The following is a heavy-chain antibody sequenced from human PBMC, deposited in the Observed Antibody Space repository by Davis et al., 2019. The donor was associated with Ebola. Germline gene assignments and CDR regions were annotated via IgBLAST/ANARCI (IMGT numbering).Heavy chain of an antibody. V-gene: IGHV4-59*12. Sequence: MPSETLSLTCTVSGGSISSYYWSWIRQPPGKVLEWIGYIYYSGSTNYNPSLKSRVTISVDTSKNQFSLKLSSVTAADTAVYYCARRKGRTVTTRYYYYGMDVWGQGTTVTVSS. J-gene: IGHJ6*02. CDR1: GGSISSYY. CDR2: IYYSGST. CDR3: ARRKGRTVTTRYYYYGMDV. D-gene: IGHD4-17*01.